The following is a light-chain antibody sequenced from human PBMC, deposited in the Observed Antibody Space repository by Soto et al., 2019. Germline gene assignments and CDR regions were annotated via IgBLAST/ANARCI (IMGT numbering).Light chain of an antibody. CDR3: QQYNSYSPFT. V-gene: IGKV1-5*03. CDR1: QSISSW. Sequence: DIHVTQARSTLAASVGDTVTVTCRGSQSISSWLAWYQQKPGRAPKLLIYKASTLENGVPSKFSGSGSGTEFTLTISSLQPDDFATYYCQQYNSYSPFTFGGGTKV. CDR2: KAS. J-gene: IGKJ4*01.